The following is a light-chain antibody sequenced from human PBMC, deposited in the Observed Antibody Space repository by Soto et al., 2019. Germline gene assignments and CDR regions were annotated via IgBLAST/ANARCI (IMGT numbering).Light chain of an antibody. Sequence: IQMTQSPSTLSASVGDRVTITCRASHHIDAWLAWYQQKPGKAPKVLIYEASILESGVPSRFSGSGSGTEFTLTISSLQPDDSATYYCQQNSNYPLTFGGGTKVEIK. V-gene: IGKV1-5*03. CDR3: QQNSNYPLT. CDR2: EAS. J-gene: IGKJ4*01. CDR1: HHIDAW.